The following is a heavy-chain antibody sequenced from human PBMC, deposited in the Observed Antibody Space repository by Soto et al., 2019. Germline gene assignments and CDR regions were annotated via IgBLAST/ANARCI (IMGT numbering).Heavy chain of an antibody. V-gene: IGHV3-21*01. D-gene: IGHD6-19*01. CDR1: GFTFSSYS. CDR3: ARDKQGLVRGYYYGMDV. Sequence: EVQLVESGGGLVKPGGSLRLSCAASGFTFSSYSMNWVRQAPGKGLEWVSSISSSSSYIYYADSVKGRFTISRDNAKNSMYLQMNSLRAEDTAVYYCARDKQGLVRGYYYGMDVWGQGTTVTVSS. CDR2: ISSSSSYI. J-gene: IGHJ6*02.